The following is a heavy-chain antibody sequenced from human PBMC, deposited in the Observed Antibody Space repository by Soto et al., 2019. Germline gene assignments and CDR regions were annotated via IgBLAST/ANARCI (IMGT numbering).Heavy chain of an antibody. J-gene: IGHJ6*03. CDR3: ARLAGYYDILTGYPPHMDV. CDR2: IYSGGST. Sequence: PGGSLRLSCAASGFTVSSNYMSWVRQAPGKGLEWVSVIYSGGSTYYADSVKGRFTISRDNSKNTLYLQMNSLRAEDTAVYYCARLAGYYDILTGYPPHMDVWGKGTTVTVSS. D-gene: IGHD3-9*01. V-gene: IGHV3-66*01. CDR1: GFTVSSNY.